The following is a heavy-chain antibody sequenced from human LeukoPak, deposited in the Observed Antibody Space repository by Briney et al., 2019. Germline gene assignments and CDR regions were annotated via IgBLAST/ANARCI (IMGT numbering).Heavy chain of an antibody. CDR1: GFTFTNYW. Sequence: GGSLRLSCVVSGFTFTNYWMGWVRQAPGKGLEWVGNIKPDGSDKYYMDSMKGRFTISKDNSENSLHLHMNSLRAEDTAVYDCARVGPQGADHYVDVWGKGSTVTISS. D-gene: IGHD3-16*01. CDR2: IKPDGSDK. J-gene: IGHJ6*03. V-gene: IGHV3-7*01. CDR3: ARVGPQGADHYVDV.